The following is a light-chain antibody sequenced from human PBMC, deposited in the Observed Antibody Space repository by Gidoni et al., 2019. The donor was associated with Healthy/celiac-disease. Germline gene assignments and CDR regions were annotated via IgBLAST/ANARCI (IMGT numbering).Light chain of an antibody. CDR2: DVS. CDR3: CSYAGSYTYV. V-gene: IGLV2-11*01. CDR1: SSDVGGYNY. Sequence: QSALTQPPSLSGSPGPSVTISCTGTSSDVGGYNYVSWYQQHPGKAPKLMIYDVSKRPSGVPDRFSGSKSGNTASLTISGLQAEDEADYYCCSYAGSYTYVFGTGTKVTVL. J-gene: IGLJ1*01.